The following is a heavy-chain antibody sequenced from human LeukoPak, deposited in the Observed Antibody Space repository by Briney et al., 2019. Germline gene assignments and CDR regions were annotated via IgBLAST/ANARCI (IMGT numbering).Heavy chain of an antibody. J-gene: IGHJ6*02. CDR3: ARTPPHWGWHPCGMVV. V-gene: IGHV4-59*06. Sequence: SETLTLTCTVSGGSISSYYWSWIRQPPGKGLEWIGYIYYSGSTYYNPSLKSRVTISVDTSKHQFSLKLSSVTAADTAVYYCARTPPHWGWHPCGMVVWGQGTTVTVSS. CDR1: GGSISSYY. D-gene: IGHD3-16*01. CDR2: IYYSGST.